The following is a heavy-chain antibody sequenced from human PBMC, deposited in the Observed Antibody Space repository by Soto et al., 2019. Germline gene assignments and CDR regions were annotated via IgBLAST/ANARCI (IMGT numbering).Heavy chain of an antibody. V-gene: IGHV4-34*01. Sequence: ASETLSLTCAVYGGSFSGYYWSWIRQPPGKGLEWIGEINHSGSTNYNPSLKSRVTISVDTSKNQFSLKLSSVTAADTAVYYCARVLYSGGFTWFDYWGQGTLVTVSS. D-gene: IGHD1-26*01. CDR2: INHSGST. CDR1: GGSFSGYY. J-gene: IGHJ4*02. CDR3: ARVLYSGGFTWFDY.